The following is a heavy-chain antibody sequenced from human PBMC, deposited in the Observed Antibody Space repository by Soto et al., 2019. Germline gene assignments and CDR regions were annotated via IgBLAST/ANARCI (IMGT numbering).Heavy chain of an antibody. CDR3: ARGHIVVVPTVGWFVP. CDR2: MFHSGST. Sequence: SETLSLTCTVSGYFISSGYYWGWIRQPPGKGLEWIGSMFHSGSTHYNPSLKSRVTMSVDTSKNQFSLRLSSVTASDTAVYYCARGHIVVVPTVGWFVPRDPGTLVTVFS. V-gene: IGHV4-38-2*02. J-gene: IGHJ5*02. D-gene: IGHD2-2*01. CDR1: GYFISSGYY.